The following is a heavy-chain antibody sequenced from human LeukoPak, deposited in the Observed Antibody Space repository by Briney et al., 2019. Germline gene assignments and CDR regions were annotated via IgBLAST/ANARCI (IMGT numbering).Heavy chain of an antibody. CDR2: IQTDTGNT. CDR1: GYTFTTYG. CDR3: AREYCAGGICYGVDH. Sequence: ASVNLSCKTSGYTFTTYGSSWFRQALGQPLEWMGWIQTDTGNTVYAQTFQGRLTVTTDTSTNSAYMELRSLRSDDTALYYCAREYCAGGICYGVDHWGQGTLVTVSS. D-gene: IGHD2-8*02. J-gene: IGHJ4*02. V-gene: IGHV1-18*01.